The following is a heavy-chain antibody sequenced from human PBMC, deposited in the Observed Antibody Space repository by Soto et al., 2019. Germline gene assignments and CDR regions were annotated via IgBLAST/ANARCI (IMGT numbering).Heavy chain of an antibody. D-gene: IGHD4-4*01. CDR2: INPNSGGT. J-gene: IGHJ6*02. CDR1: GYTLTGYY. V-gene: IGHV1-2*02. Sequence: ASVKVSCKASGYTLTGYYMHWVRQAPGQGLEWMGWINPNSGGTNYAQKFQGRVTMTRDTSISTAYMELSRLRSDDTAVYYCARWLQSYYYGMDVWGQGTTVTVSS. CDR3: ARWLQSYYYGMDV.